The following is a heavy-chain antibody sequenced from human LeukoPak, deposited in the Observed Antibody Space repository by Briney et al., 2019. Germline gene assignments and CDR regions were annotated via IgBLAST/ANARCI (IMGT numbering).Heavy chain of an antibody. J-gene: IGHJ6*02. CDR2: IWYDGSNK. Sequence: PGRSLRLSCAASGFTFSSYGMHWVRQAPGKGLEWVAVIWYDGSNKYYADSVKGRFTISRDNSKNTLYLQMNSLRAEDTAVYYCAKGLHYDILTGPTDYYYGMDVWGQGTTVTVSS. CDR3: AKGLHYDILTGPTDYYYGMDV. D-gene: IGHD3-9*01. V-gene: IGHV3-33*06. CDR1: GFTFSSYG.